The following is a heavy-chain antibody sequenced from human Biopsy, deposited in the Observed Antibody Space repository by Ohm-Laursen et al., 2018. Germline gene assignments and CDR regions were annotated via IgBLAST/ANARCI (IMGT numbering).Heavy chain of an antibody. V-gene: IGHV1-69*01. Sequence: GSSVKVSCKTSGYNFISYSINWVRQAPGQGLEWMGWRIPYFNTIYYARNFQDRAVITADRSARTTDMQLSGLRPDDTAVYYCVGGQRGPPIGVTVPGDAFDLWGPGTMVTVSS. CDR1: GYNFISYS. D-gene: IGHD2/OR15-2a*01. CDR2: RIPYFNTI. CDR3: VGGQRGPPIGVTVPGDAFDL. J-gene: IGHJ3*01.